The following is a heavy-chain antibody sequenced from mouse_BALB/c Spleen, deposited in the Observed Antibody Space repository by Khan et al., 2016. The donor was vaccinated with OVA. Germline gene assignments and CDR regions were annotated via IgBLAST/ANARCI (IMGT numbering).Heavy chain of an antibody. V-gene: IGHV2-6-1*01. CDR1: GFLLTNYG. J-gene: IGHJ4*01. D-gene: IGHD2-10*01. CDR2: IWSDGST. CDR3: ARQPYYHYNIMDY. Sequence: QVQLKQSGPGLVAPSQSLSITCTISGFLLTNYGVHWVRQPPGKGLEWLVVIWSDGSTTYNSALKSRLTISKDNSESQVFLKMNSLQTDDTAMYFCARQPYYHYNIMDYWGQGTSVTVSS.